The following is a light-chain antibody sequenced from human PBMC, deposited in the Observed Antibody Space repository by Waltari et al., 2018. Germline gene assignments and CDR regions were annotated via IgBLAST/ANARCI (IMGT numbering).Light chain of an antibody. CDR1: QDISNY. CDR2: AAS. V-gene: IGKV1-27*01. Sequence: DIQMTQSPSSLSASVGDRVTITCRASQDISNYLAWYQQTPGKVPKLLIYAASTLQSGVPPRFSGSGSGTDFTLTISSLQPEDVATYYCQKYNSAPRTFGQGTKVEIK. CDR3: QKYNSAPRT. J-gene: IGKJ1*01.